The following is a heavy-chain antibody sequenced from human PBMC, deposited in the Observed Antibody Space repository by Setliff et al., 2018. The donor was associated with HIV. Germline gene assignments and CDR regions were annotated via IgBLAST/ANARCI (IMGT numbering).Heavy chain of an antibody. CDR3: ARLYNFWSGYSPDHYYYYMDV. D-gene: IGHD3-3*01. V-gene: IGHV3-7*03. Sequence: GGSLRLSCAASGFTLSSYWMSWVRQATGNGLEWVANIKQDGSEKYYVDSVKDRFTTSRDNAKNSLYLQMISLRAEDTAVYYCARLYNFWSGYSPDHYYYYMDVWGKGTTVTVSS. CDR2: IKQDGSEK. CDR1: GFTLSSYW. J-gene: IGHJ6*03.